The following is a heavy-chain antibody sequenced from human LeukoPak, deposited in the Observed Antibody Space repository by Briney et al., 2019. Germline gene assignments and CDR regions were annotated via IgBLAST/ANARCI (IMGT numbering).Heavy chain of an antibody. V-gene: IGHV4-39*07. CDR1: GGSISSSSYY. D-gene: IGHD6-13*01. CDR2: IYYSGST. Sequence: SETLSLTCTVSGGSISSSSYYWCRIRQPPGKGLEWIGSIYYSGSTYYNPSIRSRVTISVDTSKNQFSLKLSSVTAADTAVYYCASVSSSWYQYYYYMDVWGKGTTVTVSS. CDR3: ASVSSSWYQYYYYMDV. J-gene: IGHJ6*03.